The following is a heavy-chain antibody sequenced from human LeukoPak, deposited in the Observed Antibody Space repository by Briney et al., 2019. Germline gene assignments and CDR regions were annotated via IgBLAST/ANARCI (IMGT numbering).Heavy chain of an antibody. CDR2: IYYSGST. D-gene: IGHD5-12*01. J-gene: IGHJ6*03. V-gene: IGHV4-59*01. CDR1: GGSISSYY. CDR3: ARAYSGYASKAVSYYYYYMDV. Sequence: PSETLSLTCTVSGGSISSYYWSWIRQPPGKGLEWIGYIYYSGSTNYNPSLKSRVTISVDTSKNQFSLKLSSVTAADTAVYYCARAYSGYASKAVSYYYYYMDVWGKGTTVTISS.